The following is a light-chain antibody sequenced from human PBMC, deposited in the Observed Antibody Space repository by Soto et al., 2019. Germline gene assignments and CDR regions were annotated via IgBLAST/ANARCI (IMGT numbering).Light chain of an antibody. CDR2: AAS. CDR3: QVYDNLVIFN. V-gene: IGKV1-33*01. J-gene: IGKJ3*01. CDR1: QDISNY. Sequence: DIQMTQSPSSLSASVGDRVTITCQASQDISNYLNWYQQKPGKAPKLLIYAASTLAIGVPSRFSGSGSVTDFTFTLSSLQTEDNATYYCQVYDNLVIFNFGPGTKVDIK.